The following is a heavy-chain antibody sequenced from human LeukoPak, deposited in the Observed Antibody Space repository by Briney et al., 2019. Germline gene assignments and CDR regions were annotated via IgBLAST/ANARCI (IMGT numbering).Heavy chain of an antibody. CDR1: GYTFTNYG. J-gene: IGHJ4*02. CDR2: INPYNGNT. CDR3: ARVTGSSISSRSLLY. Sequence: ASVKVSCKASGYTFTNYGINWVRQAPGQGLEWMGQINPYNGNTNYAQTLQGRVTMTTDTSTSTPYMELRSLTSDDTAVYYCARVTGSSISSRSLLYWGQGTLATVSS. V-gene: IGHV1-18*01. D-gene: IGHD6-13*01.